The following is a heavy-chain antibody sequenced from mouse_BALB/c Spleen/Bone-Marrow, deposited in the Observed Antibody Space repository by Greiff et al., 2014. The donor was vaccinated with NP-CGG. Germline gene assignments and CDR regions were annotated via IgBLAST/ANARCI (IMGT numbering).Heavy chain of an antibody. CDR1: GYAFSSYW. CDR2: IYPGDGDT. CDR3: ARGRSLTGYYFDY. D-gene: IGHD4-1*01. Sequence: VQLQQSGAELVRPGSSVKISCKASGYAFSSYWMNWVKQRPGQGLEWIGQIYPGDGDTNYNGNFKDKATLTTDKSSTTDYMQLGSRTSKDYAVDFYARGRSLTGYYFDYWGQGTTLTVSS. V-gene: IGHV1-80*01. J-gene: IGHJ2*01.